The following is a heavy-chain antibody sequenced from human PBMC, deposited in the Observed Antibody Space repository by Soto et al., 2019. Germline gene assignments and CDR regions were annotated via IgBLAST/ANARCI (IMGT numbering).Heavy chain of an antibody. CDR2: INAGNGNT. CDR1: GYTFTSYA. CDR3: ATSYSNYALIDYYFYGMDV. Sequence: QVQLVQSGAEVKKPGASVKVSCKASGYTFTSYAMHWVRQAPGQRLEWMGWINAGNGNTKYSQKSQGRVTITRDTSASPPYMDLASLRSEATAVYYCATSYSNYALIDYYFYGMDVWGQGTTVTFSS. V-gene: IGHV1-3*01. D-gene: IGHD4-4*01. J-gene: IGHJ6*02.